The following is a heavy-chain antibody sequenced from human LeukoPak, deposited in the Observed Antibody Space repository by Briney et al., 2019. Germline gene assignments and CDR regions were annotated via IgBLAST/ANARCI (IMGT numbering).Heavy chain of an antibody. Sequence: SETLSLTCTVSGVSISSYYWSWIRQPPGKGLEWIGYIYYSGSTNYNPSLKSRVTISVDTSKNQFSLKLSSVTAADTAVYYCARDSDAFDIWGQGTMVTVSS. CDR1: GVSISSYY. CDR3: ARDSDAFDI. CDR2: IYYSGST. J-gene: IGHJ3*02. V-gene: IGHV4-59*01.